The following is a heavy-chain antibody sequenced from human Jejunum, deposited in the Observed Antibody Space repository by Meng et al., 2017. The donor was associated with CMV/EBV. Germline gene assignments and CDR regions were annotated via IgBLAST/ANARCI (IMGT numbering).Heavy chain of an antibody. J-gene: IGHJ5*02. D-gene: IGHD5-24*01. V-gene: IGHV4-34*01. Sequence: GGYFSGYYWSWSRPPPGKGLEWMGEINQSGATNYSATLKSRVTMSVNTANNQFSLKLSSVTAADTAIYYYTRVAGYRNNWFDPWGQGTLVTVSS. CDR1: GGYFSGYY. CDR2: INQSGAT. CDR3: TRVAGYRNNWFDP.